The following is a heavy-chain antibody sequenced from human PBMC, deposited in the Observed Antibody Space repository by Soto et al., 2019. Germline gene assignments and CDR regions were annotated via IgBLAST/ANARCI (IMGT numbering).Heavy chain of an antibody. J-gene: IGHJ4*02. Sequence: QVQLQQWGAGLLKPSETLSLTCAVYGGSFSGYYWSWIRQPPGKGLEWIGEINHSGSTNYNPSLKSRVTISVDTSKSQFSFKVNSVTGADTAVYYCARGETPLLSDYWGQGSLVTVSS. CDR1: GGSFSGYY. D-gene: IGHD2-15*01. CDR2: INHSGST. CDR3: ARGETPLLSDY. V-gene: IGHV4-34*01.